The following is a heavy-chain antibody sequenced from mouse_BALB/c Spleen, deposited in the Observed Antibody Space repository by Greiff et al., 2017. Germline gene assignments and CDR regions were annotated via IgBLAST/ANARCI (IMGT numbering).Heavy chain of an antibody. D-gene: IGHD1-1*01. CDR2: ISSGGSYT. CDR3: ARVYYGSRGWYFDV. CDR1: GFTFSSYA. J-gene: IGHJ1*01. Sequence: EVMLVESGGGLVKPGGSLKLSCAASGFTFSSYAMSWVRQSPEKRLEWVAEISSGGSYTYYPDTVTGRFTISRDNAKNTLYLEMSSLRSEDTAMYYCARVYYGSRGWYFDVWGAGTTVTVSS. V-gene: IGHV5-9-4*01.